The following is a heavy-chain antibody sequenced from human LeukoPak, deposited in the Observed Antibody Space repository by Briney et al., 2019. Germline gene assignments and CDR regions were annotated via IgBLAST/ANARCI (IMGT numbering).Heavy chain of an antibody. J-gene: IGHJ4*02. CDR2: ISGSGGST. D-gene: IGHD2-2*01. CDR1: GFTFSSDA. CDR3: AKESGDIIRGPAVTDY. V-gene: IGHV3-23*01. Sequence: GGSLRLSCVVSGFTFSSDAMSEVRQAPGKGLKWVSVISGSGGSTYYAHSVEGRFTITRDNSKNTLYLQMNSLRAEDTAVYYCAKESGDIIRGPAVTDYWGQGTLVTVSS.